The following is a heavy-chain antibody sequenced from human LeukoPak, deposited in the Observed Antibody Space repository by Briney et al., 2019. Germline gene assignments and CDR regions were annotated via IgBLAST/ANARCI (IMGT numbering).Heavy chain of an antibody. CDR2: IYTSGST. V-gene: IGHV4-4*07. D-gene: IGHD5-12*01. CDR1: GGSISSYY. J-gene: IGHJ4*02. CDR3: AGGGFRTKVDY. Sequence: PSETLSLTCTVSGGSISSYYWSWIRQPAGKGLEWIGRIYTSGSTNYNPSLKSRVTMSVDTSKNQFSLKLTSVTAADTAVYYCAGGGFRTKVDYWGQGTLVTVSS.